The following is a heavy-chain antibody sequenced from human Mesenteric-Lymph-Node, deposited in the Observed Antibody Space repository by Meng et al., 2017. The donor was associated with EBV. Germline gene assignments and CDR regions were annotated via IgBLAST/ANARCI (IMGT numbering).Heavy chain of an antibody. D-gene: IGHD2-2*01. CDR3: ARGGDLVVVSPMEDY. CDR1: GYTFTNYY. CDR2: INPISGGT. Sequence: QGRVVQAGGEVKKPGASVKVSCKASGYTFTNYYMHWVRQAPGQGLEWVGRINPISGGTNLAQKFQGRVTMTRDTSISTVYLELSRLRSDDTAVYFCARGGDLVVVSPMEDYWGQGTLVTVSS. J-gene: IGHJ4*02. V-gene: IGHV1-2*06.